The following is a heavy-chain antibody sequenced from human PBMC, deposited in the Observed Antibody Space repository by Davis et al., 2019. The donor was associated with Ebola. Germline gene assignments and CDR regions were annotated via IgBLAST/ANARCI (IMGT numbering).Heavy chain of an antibody. D-gene: IGHD2-2*01. Sequence: LRLSCTVSGGSISSGGYYWNWIRQHPGKGLEWIGYIYFTGTTYYNPSLKSRVTISVDTSKNQFSLKLSSVTAADTAVYYCARDLNHPYQLLLGGGNYFDYWGQGTLVTVSS. J-gene: IGHJ4*02. CDR3: ARDLNHPYQLLLGGGNYFDY. CDR1: GGSISSGGYY. V-gene: IGHV4-31*03. CDR2: IYFTGTT.